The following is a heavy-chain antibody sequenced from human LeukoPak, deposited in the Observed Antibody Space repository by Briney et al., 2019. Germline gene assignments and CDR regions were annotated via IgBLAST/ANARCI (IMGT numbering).Heavy chain of an antibody. CDR3: ARLGIVATIRGYYYYMDV. CDR2: INHSGST. Sequence: SETLSLTCAVYGGSFSGYYWSWIRQPPGKGLEWIGEINHSGSTNYNPSLKSRVTISVDTSKNQFSLKLSSVTAADTAVYYCARLGIVATIRGYYYYMDVWGKGTTVTVSS. J-gene: IGHJ6*03. D-gene: IGHD5-12*01. CDR1: GGSFSGYY. V-gene: IGHV4-34*01.